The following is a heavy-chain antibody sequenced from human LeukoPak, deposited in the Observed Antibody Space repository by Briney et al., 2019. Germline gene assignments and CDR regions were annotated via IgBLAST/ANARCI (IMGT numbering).Heavy chain of an antibody. J-gene: IGHJ4*02. CDR1: GGSISSSSYY. Sequence: SETLSLTCTVSGGSISSSSYYWSWIRQHPGKGLEWIGYIYYSGSTYYNPSLKSRVTISVDTSKNQFSLKLSSVTAADTAVYYCARGETPSPYDFWSGGPFNFDYWGQGTLVTVSS. CDR2: IYYSGST. CDR3: ARGETPSPYDFWSGGPFNFDY. D-gene: IGHD3-3*01. V-gene: IGHV4-31*03.